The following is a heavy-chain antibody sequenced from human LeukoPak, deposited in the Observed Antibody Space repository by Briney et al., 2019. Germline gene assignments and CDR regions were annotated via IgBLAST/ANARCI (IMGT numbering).Heavy chain of an antibody. CDR1: GGSISSSSYY. J-gene: IGHJ4*02. CDR3: ASQMRAYRALDY. CDR2: IYYSGST. V-gene: IGHV4-39*07. D-gene: IGHD3-10*01. Sequence: SETLSLTCTVSGGSISSSSYYWGWIRQPPGKGLEWIGSIYYSGSTYYNPSLKSRVTISVDTSKNQFSLKLSSVTAADTAVYYCASQMRAYRALDYWGQGTLVTVSS.